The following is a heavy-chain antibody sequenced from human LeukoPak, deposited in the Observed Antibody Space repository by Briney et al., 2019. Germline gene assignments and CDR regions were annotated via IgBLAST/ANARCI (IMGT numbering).Heavy chain of an antibody. D-gene: IGHD2-15*01. CDR3: ARGYCSGGSCYSLDY. Sequence: SVKVSCKASGGTFSSYAISWVRQAPGQGLEWMGGIIPILAIANYAQKFQGRVTITADKSTSTAYMELSSLRSEDTAVYYCARGYCSGGSCYSLDYWGQGTLVTVSS. CDR2: IIPILAIA. V-gene: IGHV1-69*10. CDR1: GGTFSSYA. J-gene: IGHJ4*02.